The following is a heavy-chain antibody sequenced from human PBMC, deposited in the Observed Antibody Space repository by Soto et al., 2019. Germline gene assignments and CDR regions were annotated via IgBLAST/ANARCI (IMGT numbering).Heavy chain of an antibody. D-gene: IGHD3-22*01. CDR3: ARTLDYDSSGYHYPFHS. CDR1: GFSLSTSGMC. Sequence: GSGPTLVNPTQTLTLTCTFSGFSLSTSGMCVSWIRQPPGKALEWLALIDWDDDKYYSTSLKTRLTNSKNTSKNQVVLTTTNMDPVDTATYYCARTLDYDSSGYHYPFHSWGQGTLVTVSS. J-gene: IGHJ4*02. V-gene: IGHV2-70*01. CDR2: IDWDDDK.